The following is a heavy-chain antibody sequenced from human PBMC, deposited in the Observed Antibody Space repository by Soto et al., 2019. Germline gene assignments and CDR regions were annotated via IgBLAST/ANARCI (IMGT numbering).Heavy chain of an antibody. CDR1: GYTFTTYG. V-gene: IGHV1-18*01. Sequence: QGQLLQYGAEVKKPGASVKVSWKASGYTFTTYGITWVRQAPGQRVEWMGWISAYNGNTKYARKIPGRVTMTTDTATGTAYVELWSLSTDDTAVFCWARFYYEGRTQGYYWGQGNLVTVSS. D-gene: IGHD3-22*01. CDR3: ARFYYEGRTQGYY. CDR2: ISAYNGNT. J-gene: IGHJ4*02.